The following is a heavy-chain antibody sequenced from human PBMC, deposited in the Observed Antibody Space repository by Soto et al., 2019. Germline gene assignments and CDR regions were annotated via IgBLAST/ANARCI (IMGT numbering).Heavy chain of an antibody. CDR3: ARARWSSYPNNRLAYDYYYYYYMDV. V-gene: IGHV4-59*01. Sequence: SETLSLTCTVSGGSISSYYWSWIRQPPGKGLEWIGYIYYSGSTNYNPSLKSRVTISVDTSKNQFSLKLSSATAADTAVYYCARARWSSYPNNRLAYDYYYYYYMDVWGKGTTVTVSS. D-gene: IGHD3-3*01. CDR2: IYYSGST. J-gene: IGHJ6*03. CDR1: GGSISSYY.